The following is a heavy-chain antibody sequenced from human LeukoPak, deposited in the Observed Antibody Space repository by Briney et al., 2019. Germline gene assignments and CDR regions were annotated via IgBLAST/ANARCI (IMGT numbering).Heavy chain of an antibody. Sequence: GGSLRLSCAASGFTFSSCAMHWVRQAPGKGLEWVAVIQYDGSSQYYADSMKGRFTISRDNSKNTLYLQMNSLRAEDTAIYYGAKDSSGYWTVDYWGQGTLVTVSS. CDR1: GFTFSSCA. D-gene: IGHD3-22*01. J-gene: IGHJ4*02. CDR3: AKDSSGYWTVDY. CDR2: IQYDGSSQ. V-gene: IGHV3-30*02.